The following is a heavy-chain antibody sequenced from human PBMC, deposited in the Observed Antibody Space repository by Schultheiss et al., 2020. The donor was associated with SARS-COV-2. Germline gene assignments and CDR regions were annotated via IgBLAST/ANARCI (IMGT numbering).Heavy chain of an antibody. Sequence: SGPTLVKPTQTLTLTCTFSGFSLSTSGVGVGWIRQPPGKALEWLALIYWDDDKRYNPSLKSRLTISKDTSKNQVVLTMTNMDPVDTATYYCAHRRYGDPPAYWGQGTLVTVSS. V-gene: IGHV2-5*02. CDR1: GFSLSTSGVG. CDR3: AHRRYGDPPAY. CDR2: IYWDDDK. J-gene: IGHJ4*02. D-gene: IGHD4-17*01.